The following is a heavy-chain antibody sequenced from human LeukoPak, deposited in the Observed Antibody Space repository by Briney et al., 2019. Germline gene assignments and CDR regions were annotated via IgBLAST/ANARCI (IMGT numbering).Heavy chain of an antibody. Sequence: GGSLRLSCAASGFSFSGYSLNWVRQAPGKGLEWVSYISSSSSTIYYADSVRDRFTISRDNAKNSLYLQMNSLRDEDTAVYYCARDLQVGATILAYWGQGTLVTVSS. V-gene: IGHV3-48*02. CDR3: ARDLQVGATILAY. CDR2: ISSSSSTI. D-gene: IGHD1-26*01. CDR1: GFSFSGYS. J-gene: IGHJ4*02.